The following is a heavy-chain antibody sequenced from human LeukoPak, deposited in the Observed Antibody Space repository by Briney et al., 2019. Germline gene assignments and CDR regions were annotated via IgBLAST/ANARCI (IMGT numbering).Heavy chain of an antibody. CDR2: ISAYNGNT. CDR1: GGTFSSYA. V-gene: IGHV1-18*01. Sequence: ASVKVSCKASGGTFSSYAISCVRQAPGQGLEWMGWISAYNGNTNYAQKLQGRVTMTTDTSTSTAYMELRSLRSDDTAVYYCAREDIAVAGLYYYYMDVWGKGTTVTVSS. CDR3: AREDIAVAGLYYYYMDV. D-gene: IGHD6-19*01. J-gene: IGHJ6*03.